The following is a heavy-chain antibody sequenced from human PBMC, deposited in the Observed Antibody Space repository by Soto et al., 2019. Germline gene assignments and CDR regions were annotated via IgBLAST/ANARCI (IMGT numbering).Heavy chain of an antibody. Sequence: SETLSLTCTVSGGSVTNSSYYWGWIRQSPGKGLEWIGSVYYRGRSYSKSSVKSRVTISVDTSKNRFSLSLNSVTASDTAVYFCVSQRTTVPTQAYFDYWGPGALVTISS. V-gene: IGHV4-39*01. J-gene: IGHJ4*02. CDR1: GGSVTNSSYY. D-gene: IGHD4-17*01. CDR3: VSQRTTVPTQAYFDY. CDR2: VYYRGRS.